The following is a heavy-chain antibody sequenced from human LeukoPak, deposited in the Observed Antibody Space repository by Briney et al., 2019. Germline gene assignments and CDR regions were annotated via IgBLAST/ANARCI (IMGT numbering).Heavy chain of an antibody. CDR1: GFTFSSYS. Sequence: GGSLRLSCAASGFTFSSYSMNWVRQAPGKGLEWVSSISSSSSYIYYADSVKGRFTISRDNAKNSLYLQMNSLRAEDTAVYYCARGVSGSLSDAFDIWGQGTMVTVSS. CDR2: ISSSSSYI. CDR3: ARGVSGSLSDAFDI. D-gene: IGHD1-26*01. V-gene: IGHV3-21*01. J-gene: IGHJ3*02.